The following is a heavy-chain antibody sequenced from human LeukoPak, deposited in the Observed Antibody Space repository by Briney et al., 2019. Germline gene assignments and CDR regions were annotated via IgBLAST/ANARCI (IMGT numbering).Heavy chain of an antibody. CDR3: ARVFSDDSSGYYLDY. Sequence: TTSQTLSLTCAVSGGSISSGGYSWSWIRQPPGKGLEWIGYIYHSGSTYYNPSLKSRVTISVDRSKNQFSLKLSSVTAADTAVYYCARVFSDDSSGYYLDYWGQGTLVTVSS. J-gene: IGHJ4*02. CDR2: IYHSGST. D-gene: IGHD3-22*01. CDR1: GGSISSGGYS. V-gene: IGHV4-30-2*01.